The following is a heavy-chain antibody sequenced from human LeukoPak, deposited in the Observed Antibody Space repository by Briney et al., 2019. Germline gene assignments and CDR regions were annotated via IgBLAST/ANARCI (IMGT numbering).Heavy chain of an antibody. V-gene: IGHV3-30*18. CDR2: ISYDGRNT. Sequence: GRSLRLSCAASGFTFGSYGMHWVREAPGKGLEWVAVISYDGRNTYYVDSVKGRFTISRDNSKNTLYLQMNSLRAEDTAVYYCAKDWHTVTSFDYWGQGTLVTVSS. D-gene: IGHD4-17*01. J-gene: IGHJ4*02. CDR1: GFTFGSYG. CDR3: AKDWHTVTSFDY.